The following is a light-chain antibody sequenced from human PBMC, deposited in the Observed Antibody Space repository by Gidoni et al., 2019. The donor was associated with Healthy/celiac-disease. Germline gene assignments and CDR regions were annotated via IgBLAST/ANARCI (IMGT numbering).Light chain of an antibody. J-gene: IGKJ1*01. CDR1: QSVLYSPNNKNY. CDR3: QQYYSTPPT. Sequence: DIVMTQSPDSLAVSLGERATINCKSSQSVLYSPNNKNYLAWYQQKPGQPPKLLIYWASTRESGVPDRFSGSGSGTDFTLTISSLQAEDVAVYYCQQYYSTPPTFGQXTKVEIK. V-gene: IGKV4-1*01. CDR2: WAS.